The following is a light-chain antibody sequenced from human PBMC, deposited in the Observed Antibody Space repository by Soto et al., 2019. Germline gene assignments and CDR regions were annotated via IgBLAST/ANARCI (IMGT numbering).Light chain of an antibody. J-gene: IGKJ5*01. CDR2: GVS. CDR1: QSVRSN. Sequence: IVMTPSAATLSASPLTRSTLSLRASQSVRSNLAWYQQKPGQAPRLLIYGVSSRATGIPARFSGSGSGTEFTLSIGSLQSEDFAVYYCQQYNDWPPTFGQGTRLEIK. CDR3: QQYNDWPPT. V-gene: IGKV3-15*01.